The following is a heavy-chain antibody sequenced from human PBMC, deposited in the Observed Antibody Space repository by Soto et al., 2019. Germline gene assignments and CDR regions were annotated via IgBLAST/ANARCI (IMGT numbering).Heavy chain of an antibody. D-gene: IGHD6-19*01. J-gene: IGHJ4*02. Sequence: GGSLRLSCAASGFTFSSYAMSWVRQAPGKGLEWVSAISGSGGSTYYADSVKGRFTISRDNSKNTLYLQMNSLRAEDTVVYYCAKDSLDHSSGREDFDYWGQGTLVTVSS. CDR1: GFTFSSYA. CDR3: AKDSLDHSSGREDFDY. CDR2: ISGSGGST. V-gene: IGHV3-23*01.